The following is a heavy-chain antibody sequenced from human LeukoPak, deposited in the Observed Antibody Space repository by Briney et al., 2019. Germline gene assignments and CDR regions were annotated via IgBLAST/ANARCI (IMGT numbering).Heavy chain of an antibody. V-gene: IGHV1-2*02. D-gene: IGHD2-2*01. CDR2: INPNSGDT. CDR1: GYIFTGYY. CDR3: ARDRSIAVVPAATSFSDY. Sequence: ASVKVSCKASGYIFTGYYMHRVRQAPGQGLEWMGWINPNSGDTNFPQKFQGRVTMTRDTSISTAYMELSRLRSDDTAVYYCARDRSIAVVPAATSFSDYWGQGTLVTVSS. J-gene: IGHJ4*02.